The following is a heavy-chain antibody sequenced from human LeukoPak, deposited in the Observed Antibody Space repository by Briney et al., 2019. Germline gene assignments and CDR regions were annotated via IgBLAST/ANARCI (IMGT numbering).Heavy chain of an antibody. D-gene: IGHD4-11*01. CDR2: SSSSDDGK. CDR1: GLSLNNYA. J-gene: IGHJ3*02. V-gene: IGHV3-23*01. Sequence: GGSLRLSCTASGLSLNNYAMSWVRQVPGKGLEWVSASSSSDDGKWYAESVRGRFTISRDTSKNTVYLQMNSLRAEDTAVYYCARATDQWAFDIWGQGTMVTVSS. CDR3: ARATDQWAFDI.